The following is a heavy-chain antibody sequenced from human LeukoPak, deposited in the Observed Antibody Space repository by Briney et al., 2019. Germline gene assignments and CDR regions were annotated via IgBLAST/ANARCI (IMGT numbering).Heavy chain of an antibody. D-gene: IGHD2-15*01. CDR3: ARCGSLVAATTNWFDP. CDR2: FDPEDGET. J-gene: IGHJ5*02. V-gene: IGHV1-24*01. Sequence: GASVKVSCKVSGYTLTELSMHWVRQAPGKGLEWMGGFDPEDGETIYAQKFQGRVTMTEDTSTDTAYMELSSLRSEDTAVYYCARCGSLVAATTNWFDPWGQGTLVTVSS. CDR1: GYTLTELS.